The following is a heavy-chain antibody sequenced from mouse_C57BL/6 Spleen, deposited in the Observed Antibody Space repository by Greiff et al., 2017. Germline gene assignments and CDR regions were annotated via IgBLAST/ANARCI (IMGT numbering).Heavy chain of an antibody. Sequence: VQLQQSGAELVRPGSSVKLSCKASGYTFTSYWMHWVKQRPIQGLEWIGNIDPSDSETHYNQKFKDKATLTVDKSSSTAYMQLSSLTSEDSAVYYCARGGYYGSSQGYFDVWGTGTTVTVSS. V-gene: IGHV1-52*01. CDR3: ARGGYYGSSQGYFDV. CDR2: IDPSDSET. CDR1: GYTFTSYW. J-gene: IGHJ1*03. D-gene: IGHD1-1*01.